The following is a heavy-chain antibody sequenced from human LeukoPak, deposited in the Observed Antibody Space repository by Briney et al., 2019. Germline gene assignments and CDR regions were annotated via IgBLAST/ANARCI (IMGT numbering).Heavy chain of an antibody. Sequence: SETLSLTCTISGYSINSGYFWGWIGQPSGMGLGWIGSIYHTGSTFYNPSVKSRVTISVDTSKNQFSLNLTSVTAADTAVYFCARGYSYVYYSDYWGQGALVTVSS. D-gene: IGHD5-18*01. CDR1: GYSINSGYF. CDR2: IYHTGST. V-gene: IGHV4-38-2*02. CDR3: ARGYSYVYYSDY. J-gene: IGHJ4*02.